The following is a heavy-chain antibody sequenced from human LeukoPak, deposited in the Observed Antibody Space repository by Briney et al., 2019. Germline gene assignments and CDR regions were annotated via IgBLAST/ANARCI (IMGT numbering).Heavy chain of an antibody. Sequence: GGSLRLSCAASGFTFSSYWMSWVRQAPGKGLEWVANIKQDGSEKYYVDSVKGRFTMSRYNAKNSLYLQMNSLRAEDTAVYYCARDSGSYYESSGYYDYFDYWGQGTLVTVSS. CDR2: IKQDGSEK. D-gene: IGHD3-22*01. J-gene: IGHJ4*02. V-gene: IGHV3-7*01. CDR3: ARDSGSYYESSGYYDYFDY. CDR1: GFTFSSYW.